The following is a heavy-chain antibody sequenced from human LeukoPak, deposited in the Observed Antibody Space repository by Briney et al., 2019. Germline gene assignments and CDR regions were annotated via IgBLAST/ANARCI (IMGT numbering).Heavy chain of an antibody. D-gene: IGHD1-1*01. CDR1: GFTFSSYS. V-gene: IGHV3-23*01. CDR3: AKNPRLEGWIYFDS. CDR2: ISGSGGRI. J-gene: IGHJ4*02. Sequence: GGSPRLSCAASGFTFSSYSMSWVRQAPGKWLEWVSSISGSGGRIDYADSVKGRFTISRDNSKNTLSLQMNSLTAEDTAVYYCAKNPRLEGWIYFDSWGQGILVTVSS.